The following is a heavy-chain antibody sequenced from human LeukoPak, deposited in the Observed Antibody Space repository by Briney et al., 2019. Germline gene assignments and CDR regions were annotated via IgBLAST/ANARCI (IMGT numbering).Heavy chain of an antibody. Sequence: SETLSLTCAVSGGSISSGGYSWSWIRQPPGKGLEWIGYIYHSGSTYYNPSLKSRVTISVDRSKNQFSLKLSSVTAADTAVYYCARHGGVLDYWGQGTLVTVSS. D-gene: IGHD3-16*01. CDR2: IYHSGST. J-gene: IGHJ4*02. CDR1: GGSISSGGYS. CDR3: ARHGGVLDY. V-gene: IGHV4-30-2*01.